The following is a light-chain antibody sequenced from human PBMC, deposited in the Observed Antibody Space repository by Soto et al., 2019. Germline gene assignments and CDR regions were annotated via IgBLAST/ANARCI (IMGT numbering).Light chain of an antibody. V-gene: IGKV3-15*01. J-gene: IGKJ1*01. Sequence: EIVMTQSPATLSVSPGERATLSCRASQSVSSNLAWYQQKPGQAPRLLIYGASTRATGIPARFSGSGSGTEFPLTISSLQSEDFAVYYCQHENNWPRTFGQGTKVEIK. CDR2: GAS. CDR3: QHENNWPRT. CDR1: QSVSSN.